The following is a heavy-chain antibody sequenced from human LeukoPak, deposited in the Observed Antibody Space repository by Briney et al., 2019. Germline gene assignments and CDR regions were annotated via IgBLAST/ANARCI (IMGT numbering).Heavy chain of an antibody. CDR1: GFTFSSYA. D-gene: IGHD4-17*01. CDR2: IWYDGSNK. V-gene: IGHV3-33*08. J-gene: IGHJ4*02. CDR3: ARDAIRHDYGADY. Sequence: PGGSLRLSCAASGFTFSSYAMSWVRQAPGKGLEWVAVIWYDGSNKYYADSVKGRFTISRDNSKNTLYLQMNSLRAEDTAVYYCARDAIRHDYGADYWGQGTLVTVSS.